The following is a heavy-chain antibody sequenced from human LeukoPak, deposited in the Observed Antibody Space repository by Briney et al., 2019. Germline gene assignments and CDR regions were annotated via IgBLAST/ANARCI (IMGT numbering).Heavy chain of an antibody. J-gene: IGHJ5*02. CDR1: GYTFTGYY. CDR3: ARDLVRGVKYNWFDP. V-gene: IGHV1-69*06. CDR2: IIPIFGTA. Sequence: GASVKVSCKASGYTFTGYYMHWVRQAPGQGLEWMGGIIPIFGTANYAQKFQGRVTITADKSTSTAYMELSSLRSEDTAVYYCARDLVRGVKYNWFDPWGQGTLVTVSS. D-gene: IGHD3-10*01.